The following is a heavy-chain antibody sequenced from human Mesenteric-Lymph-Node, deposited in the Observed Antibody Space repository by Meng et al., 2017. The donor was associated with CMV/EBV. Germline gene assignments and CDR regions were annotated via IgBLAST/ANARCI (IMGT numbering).Heavy chain of an antibody. D-gene: IGHD1-1*01. J-gene: IGHJ5*02. CDR2: IDPSDSDT. V-gene: IGHV5-51*01. CDR1: GYSFTSYW. Sequence: GESLKISCKGSGYSFTSYWIGWVRQMPGKGLEWMGIIDPSDSDTRYSPSFQGQVTISVDKSISTAFLQWSSLKASDTAIYFCARGRDKYWPSNNCHRDNWLDPWGQGTLVTVSS. CDR3: ARGRDKYWPSNNCHRDNWLDP.